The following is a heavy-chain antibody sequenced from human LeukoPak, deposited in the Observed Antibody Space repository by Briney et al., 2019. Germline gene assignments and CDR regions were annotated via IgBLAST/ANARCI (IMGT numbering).Heavy chain of an antibody. CDR3: AKSNYYDSSGYYYFDY. V-gene: IGHV3-23*01. J-gene: IGHJ4*02. CDR2: ISGSGGST. Sequence: GGSLRLSCAASGFTFSSYAMSWVRQAPVKVLEWVSAISGSGGSTYYADSVKGRFTISRDNSKNTLYLQMNSLRAEDTAVYYCAKSNYYDSSGYYYFDYWGQGTLVTVSS. CDR1: GFTFSSYA. D-gene: IGHD3-22*01.